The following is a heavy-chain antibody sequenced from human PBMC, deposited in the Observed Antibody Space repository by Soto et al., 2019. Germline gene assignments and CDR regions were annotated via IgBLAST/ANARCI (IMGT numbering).Heavy chain of an antibody. V-gene: IGHV3-21*06. CDR3: ARESEDLTSNFDY. Sequence: LRVSCAASGFAFTRYSMNWVRQAPGKGLEWVSSISSTTNYIYYGASMRGRFTISRDNAKNSLYLEMNSLRAEDTAVYYCARESEDLTSNFDYWGQGTLVTVSS. J-gene: IGHJ4*02. CDR2: ISSTTNYI. CDR1: GFAFTRYS.